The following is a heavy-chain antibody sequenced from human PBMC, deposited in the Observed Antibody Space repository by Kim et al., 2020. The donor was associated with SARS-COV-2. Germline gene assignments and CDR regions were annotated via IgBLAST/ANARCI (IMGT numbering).Heavy chain of an antibody. D-gene: IGHD3-9*01. CDR1: GDSISNGGYY. Sequence: SETLSLTCTVSGDSISNGGYYWSWIRQHPGKGLEWIGYIYYSGSTYYNPSLKSRLTISLDTSNNQFSLKLSSVTAADMAVYYRARGTGYFRPADFWGQGTLVTVSS. CDR3: ARGTGYFRPADF. V-gene: IGHV4-31*03. J-gene: IGHJ4*02. CDR2: IYYSGST.